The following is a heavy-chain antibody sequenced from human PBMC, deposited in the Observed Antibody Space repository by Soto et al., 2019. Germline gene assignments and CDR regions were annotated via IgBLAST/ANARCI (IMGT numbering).Heavy chain of an antibody. CDR3: ARDYGYDSSGYYYSFYYYGMDV. CDR1: GFSLSDYY. Sequence: GGSLRLSCAACGFSLSDYYIGWIRQAPGKGLEWVSYISSSSSYTNYADSVKGRFTISRDNAKNSLYLQMNSLRAEDTAVYYCARDYGYDSSGYYYSFYYYGMDVWGQGTTVTVSS. V-gene: IGHV3-11*06. J-gene: IGHJ6*02. D-gene: IGHD3-22*01. CDR2: ISSSSSYT.